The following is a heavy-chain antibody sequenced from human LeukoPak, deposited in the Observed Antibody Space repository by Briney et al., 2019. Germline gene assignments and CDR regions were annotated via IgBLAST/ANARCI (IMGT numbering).Heavy chain of an antibody. CDR3: ARVSLDYYDSSGYYYLFDY. D-gene: IGHD3-22*01. V-gene: IGHV3-23*01. CDR1: GFTFSSYA. CDR2: ISGSGGST. Sequence: GGSLRLSCAASGFTFSSYAMSWVRQAPGKGLEWVSAISGSGGSTYYADSVKGRFTISRDNSKNTLYLQMNSLRAEDTAVYYCARVSLDYYDSSGYYYLFDYWGQGTLVTVSS. J-gene: IGHJ4*02.